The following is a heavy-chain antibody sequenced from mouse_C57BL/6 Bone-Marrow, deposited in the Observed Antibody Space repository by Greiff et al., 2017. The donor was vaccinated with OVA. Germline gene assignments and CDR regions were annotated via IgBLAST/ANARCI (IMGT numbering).Heavy chain of an antibody. CDR1: GYSFTDYN. CDR2: ITPNYGTT. Sequence: QLQQSGPELVKPGASVKISCKASGYSFTDYNMNWVKQSNGKSLEWIGVITPNYGTTSYNQKFKGKATLTVDQSSSTAYMQLNSLTSEDSAVYYCAFYYGSSYRYFDVWGTGTTVTVSS. D-gene: IGHD1-1*01. J-gene: IGHJ1*03. V-gene: IGHV1-39*01. CDR3: AFYYGSSYRYFDV.